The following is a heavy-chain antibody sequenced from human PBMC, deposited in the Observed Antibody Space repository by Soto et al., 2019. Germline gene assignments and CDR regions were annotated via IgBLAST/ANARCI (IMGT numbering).Heavy chain of an antibody. CDR1: GYTFTAYH. V-gene: IGHV1-2*02. D-gene: IGHD3-10*02. CDR3: ARNMDYYYGRGSGNGYGV. J-gene: IGHJ6*02. Sequence: QVRLVQSGAEVKEPGDSVRVSCEASGYTFTAYHIHWVRQAPGQGLEWMGWINPKFGDTGYAQDFQSRVSMTSDMSISTVYMELSRLTSDDTAIYYCARNMDYYYGRGSGNGYGVWGQGTTVTVFS. CDR2: INPKFGDT.